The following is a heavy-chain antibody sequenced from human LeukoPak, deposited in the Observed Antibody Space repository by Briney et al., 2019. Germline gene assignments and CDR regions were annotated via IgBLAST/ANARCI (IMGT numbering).Heavy chain of an antibody. J-gene: IGHJ4*02. D-gene: IGHD2-2*01. CDR2: LSSSDGST. Sequence: GGSLRLSCAASGFTFSGYSMSWVRQAPGKGLEWVSALSSSDGSTFYTDSVKGRFTISRDNSKNTLYLQMNSLRAEDTAAYFCAKEYLPQVFDCWGQGTLVTVSS. CDR1: GFTFSGYS. V-gene: IGHV3-23*01. CDR3: AKEYLPQVFDC.